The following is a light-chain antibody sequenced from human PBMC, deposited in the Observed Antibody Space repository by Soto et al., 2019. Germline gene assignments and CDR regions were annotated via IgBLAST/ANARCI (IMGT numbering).Light chain of an antibody. CDR3: SSYTSSSTYV. CDR2: EVS. V-gene: IGLV2-14*01. Sequence: QSVLTQPGSVLGSAGQSITISCTGTSSDGGGYNYVSWYQQHSGKAPKLMIYEVSYRPSGVSNRFSGSKSGNTASLAISGLQAEDEADYYCSSYTSSSTYVFGTGTKVTVL. J-gene: IGLJ1*01. CDR1: SSDGGGYNY.